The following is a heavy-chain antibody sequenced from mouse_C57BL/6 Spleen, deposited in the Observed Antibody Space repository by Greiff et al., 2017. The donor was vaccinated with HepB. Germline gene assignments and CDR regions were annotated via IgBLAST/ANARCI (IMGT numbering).Heavy chain of an antibody. Sequence: EVKLMESEGGLVQPGSSMKLSCTASGFTFSDYYMAWVRQVPEKGLEWVANINYDGSSTYYLDSLKSRFIISRDNAKNILYLQMSSLKSEDTATYYCAREPWENWYFDVWGTGTTVTVSS. J-gene: IGHJ1*03. V-gene: IGHV5-16*01. CDR1: GFTFSDYY. CDR3: AREPWENWYFDV. CDR2: INYDGSST. D-gene: IGHD4-1*01.